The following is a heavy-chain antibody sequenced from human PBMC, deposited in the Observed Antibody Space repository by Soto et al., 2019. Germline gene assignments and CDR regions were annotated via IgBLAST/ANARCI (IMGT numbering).Heavy chain of an antibody. D-gene: IGHD6-25*01. CDR3: ARIRVAAGDY. CDR2: INHSRST. CDR1: GGSFSGYY. Sequence: QVQLQQWGAGLLKPSETLSLTCAVYGGSFSGYYWSWIRQPPGKGLEWIGEINHSRSTNYNPSLKSRVTISVDTSKNQFSLKLSSVTAADTAVYYCARIRVAAGDYWGQGTLVTVSS. V-gene: IGHV4-34*01. J-gene: IGHJ4*02.